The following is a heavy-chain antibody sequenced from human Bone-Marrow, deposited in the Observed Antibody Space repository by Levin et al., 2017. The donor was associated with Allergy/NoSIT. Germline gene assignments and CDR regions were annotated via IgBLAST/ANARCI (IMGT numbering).Heavy chain of an antibody. J-gene: IGHJ3*02. V-gene: IGHV5-51*01. CDR3: ARPRYYYDSDGQGAFDM. Sequence: GESLKISCKNSGYTFTSYWIGWVRQMPGKGLEWMGIIYPGDSDTRYSPSFQCQVTISADKSISTAYLQWSSMKAADTAMYYWARPRYYYDSDGQGAFDMWGQGTMDTGSS. CDR1: GYTFTSYW. D-gene: IGHD3-22*01. CDR2: IYPGDSDT.